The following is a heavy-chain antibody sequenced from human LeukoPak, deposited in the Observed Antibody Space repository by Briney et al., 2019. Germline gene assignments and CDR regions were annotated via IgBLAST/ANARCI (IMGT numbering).Heavy chain of an antibody. CDR1: GFTFSSYS. Sequence: GGSLRLSCAASGFTFSSYSMNWVRQAPGKGLEWVSSISSSSSYIYYADSVKGRFTISRDNAKNSLYLQMNSLRAEDTAVCYCARDRNYYDSSGYHRVDYWGQGTLVTVSS. CDR2: ISSSSSYI. J-gene: IGHJ4*02. V-gene: IGHV3-21*01. CDR3: ARDRNYYDSSGYHRVDY. D-gene: IGHD3-22*01.